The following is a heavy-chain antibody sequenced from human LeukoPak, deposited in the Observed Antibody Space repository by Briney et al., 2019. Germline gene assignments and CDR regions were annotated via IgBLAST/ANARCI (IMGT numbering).Heavy chain of an antibody. CDR3: ARGGSGSPLDV. D-gene: IGHD6-19*01. CDR1: GFTFSGYS. V-gene: IGHV3-21*01. J-gene: IGHJ6*04. CDR2: ISSRGDYM. Sequence: GGPLRLSCAASGFTFSGYSVNWLRQPPRKGLEWVSSISSRGDYMYYADSVKGRFIISRDNAKNSLYLQMNSLRAEDTAVYYCARGGSGSPLDVWGKGTTVTVSS.